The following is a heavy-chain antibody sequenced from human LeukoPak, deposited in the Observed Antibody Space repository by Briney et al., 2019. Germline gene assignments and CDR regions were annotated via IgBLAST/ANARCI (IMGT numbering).Heavy chain of an antibody. CDR2: FDAEDGET. V-gene: IGHV1-24*01. D-gene: IGHD3-10*01. CDR3: ATDYKRPPYYYYYGMDV. J-gene: IGHJ6*02. Sequence: ASVKVSCKVSGYTLTELSMHWGRQAPGKGEERMGGFDAEDGETIYAQKFQGRVTMTDDTSTDTAYMELSSLRSEDTAVYYCATDYKRPPYYYYYGMDVWGQGTTVTVSS. CDR1: GYTLTELS.